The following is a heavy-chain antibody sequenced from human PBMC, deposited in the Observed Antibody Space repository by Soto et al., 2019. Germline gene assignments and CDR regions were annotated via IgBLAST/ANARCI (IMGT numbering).Heavy chain of an antibody. D-gene: IGHD5-12*01. Sequence: PSETLSLTCTVSGGSIDSDDYYWTWIRQPPGKGLEWIGYIYSSGRTSYNPSLESRLTISIDTSKSQFSLHLNSVSAADTAVYFCARDRGNPPDFFDYWGQGTLVTVSS. J-gene: IGHJ4*02. CDR3: ARDRGNPPDFFDY. CDR2: IYSSGRT. V-gene: IGHV4-30-4*01. CDR1: GGSIDSDDYY.